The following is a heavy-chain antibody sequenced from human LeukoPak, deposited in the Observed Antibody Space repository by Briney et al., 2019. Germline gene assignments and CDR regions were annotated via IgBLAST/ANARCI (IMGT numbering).Heavy chain of an antibody. CDR2: INHSGST. D-gene: IGHD6-6*01. CDR1: GGSFSGYY. J-gene: IGHJ5*02. Sequence: SETLSLTCAVYGGSFSGYYWSWIRQPPGKGLEWIGEINHSGSTNYNPSLKSRVTISVDTSKNQFSLKLSSVTAADTAVYYCARDIEYSSAWGFDPWGQGTLVTVSS. CDR3: ARDIEYSSAWGFDP. V-gene: IGHV4-34*01.